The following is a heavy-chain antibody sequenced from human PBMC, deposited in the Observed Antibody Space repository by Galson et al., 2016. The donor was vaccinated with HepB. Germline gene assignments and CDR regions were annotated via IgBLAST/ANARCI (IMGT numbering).Heavy chain of an antibody. CDR1: GFSFSSYG. Sequence: SLRLSCAASGFSFSSYGMHWVRQAPGKGLEWVAVIWYDGSNKYYADSVKGRFTISRDNSKNTLYLQMNSLRAEDTAVYYCARGRSYYEVTDFEYWGQGTLVTVSS. CDR2: IWYDGSNK. J-gene: IGHJ4*02. V-gene: IGHV3-33*01. D-gene: IGHD1-26*01. CDR3: ARGRSYYEVTDFEY.